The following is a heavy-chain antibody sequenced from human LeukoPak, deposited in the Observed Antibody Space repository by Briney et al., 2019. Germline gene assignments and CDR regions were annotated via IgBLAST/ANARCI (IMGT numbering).Heavy chain of an antibody. J-gene: IGHJ4*02. D-gene: IGHD6-13*01. V-gene: IGHV4-59*01. CDR2: IYYSGTT. Sequence: SETLSLTCTVSGGSISSYYWSWIRQPPGKGLEWIGYIYYSGTTNYNPSLKSRVTRSVDTSKNQFSLKLSSVTAADTAVYYCARGVYIAAAQYGYWGQGTLVTVSS. CDR1: GGSISSYY. CDR3: ARGVYIAAAQYGY.